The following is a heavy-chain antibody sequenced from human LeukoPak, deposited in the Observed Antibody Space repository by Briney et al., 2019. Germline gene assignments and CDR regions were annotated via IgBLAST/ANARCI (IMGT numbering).Heavy chain of an antibody. CDR1: GYSISSGYY. Sequence: SETLSLTCAVSGYSISSGYYWGWIRQPPGKGLEWIGSIYHSGSTYYNPSLKSRVTISVDTSKNQFSLKLSSVTAADTAVYYCASHLGVLMAYAIARKDYWGQGTLVTVSS. D-gene: IGHD2-8*01. V-gene: IGHV4-38-2*01. J-gene: IGHJ4*02. CDR3: ASHLGVLMAYAIARKDY. CDR2: IYHSGST.